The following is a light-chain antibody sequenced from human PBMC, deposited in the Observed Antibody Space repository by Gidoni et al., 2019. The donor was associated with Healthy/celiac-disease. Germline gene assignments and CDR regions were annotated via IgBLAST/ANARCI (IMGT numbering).Light chain of an antibody. CDR1: KLGAKY. Sequence: SYELTQPPSVSVSPGQTASITCSGDKLGAKYACWYQQKPGQSPVLVIYQDTKRPSGIPERFSGSNSGNTATLTISGTQAMDEADYYCQAWDNTRGVFGGGTKLTVL. V-gene: IGLV3-1*01. CDR2: QDT. CDR3: QAWDNTRGV. J-gene: IGLJ2*01.